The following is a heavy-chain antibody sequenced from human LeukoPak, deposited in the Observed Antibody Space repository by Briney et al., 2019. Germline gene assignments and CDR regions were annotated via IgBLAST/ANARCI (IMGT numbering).Heavy chain of an antibody. J-gene: IGHJ4*02. D-gene: IGHD1-20*01. Sequence: QTGGSLRLSCAASGFTFSGYAMSWVRQAPGKGLEWVSAISGSGGSTYYAGSVKGRFTISRDNSKNTLYLQMNSLRAEDTAVYYCARDITQEEYDLVFDYWGQGTLVTVSS. CDR1: GFTFSGYA. V-gene: IGHV3-23*01. CDR2: ISGSGGST. CDR3: ARDITQEEYDLVFDY.